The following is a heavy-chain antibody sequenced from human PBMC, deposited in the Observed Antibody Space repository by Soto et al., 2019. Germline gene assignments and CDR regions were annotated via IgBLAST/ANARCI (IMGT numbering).Heavy chain of an antibody. V-gene: IGHV3-23*01. CDR3: AKGGSTIFGVVTLNYFDY. D-gene: IGHD3-3*01. Sequence: GGSLRLSCAASGFTFSSYAMSWVRQAPGKGLEWVSAISGSGGSTYYADSVKGRFTTSRDNSKNTLCLQMNSLRAEDTAVYYCAKGGSTIFGVVTLNYFDYWGQGTLVTVSS. J-gene: IGHJ4*02. CDR2: ISGSGGST. CDR1: GFTFSSYA.